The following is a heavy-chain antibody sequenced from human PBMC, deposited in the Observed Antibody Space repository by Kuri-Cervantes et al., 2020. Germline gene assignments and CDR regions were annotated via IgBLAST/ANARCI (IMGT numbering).Heavy chain of an antibody. CDR3: AKGYEHWLTPFDY. CDR1: GYTFTSYY. D-gene: IGHD6-19*01. CDR2: FIPVFGTS. Sequence: SVKVSCKASGYTFTSYYMHWVRQAPGQGLEWMGGFIPVFGTSNYAQKFQGRVTITADKSTSTAYMELSSLTSEDTAVYYCAKGYEHWLTPFDYWGQGTLVTVSS. J-gene: IGHJ4*02. V-gene: IGHV1-69*06.